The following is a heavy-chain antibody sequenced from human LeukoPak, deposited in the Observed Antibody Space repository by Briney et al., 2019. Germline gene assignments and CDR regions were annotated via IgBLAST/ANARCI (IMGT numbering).Heavy chain of an antibody. D-gene: IGHD3-10*01. CDR2: MNPNSGGT. J-gene: IGHJ6*03. V-gene: IGHV1-2*02. CDR1: GYTFTSYD. CDR3: ASSYYYGSGSYPYYYYMDV. Sequence: ASVKVSCKASGYTFTSYDINWVRQATGQGLEWMGWMNPNSGGTNYAQKFQGRVTMTRDTSISTAYMELSRLRSDDTAVYYCASSYYYGSGSYPYYYYMDVWGKGTTVTVSS.